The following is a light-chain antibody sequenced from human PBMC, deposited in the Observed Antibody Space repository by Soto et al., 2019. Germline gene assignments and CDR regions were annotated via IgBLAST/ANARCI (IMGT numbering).Light chain of an antibody. J-gene: IGKJ2*01. Sequence: EIVMAQSPATLSVSPGERATLSCWASQSVGINLAWYQQKSGQAPRLLIYDASTMATGIPARFSGSGSGTEFTLTVSSLQSEDFAVYFCQQYDNWPPAYTFGQGTKLEIK. CDR1: QSVGIN. V-gene: IGKV3-15*01. CDR2: DAS. CDR3: QQYDNWPPAYT.